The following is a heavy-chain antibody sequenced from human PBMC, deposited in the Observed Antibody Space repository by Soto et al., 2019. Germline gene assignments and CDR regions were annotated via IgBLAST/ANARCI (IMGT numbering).Heavy chain of an antibody. D-gene: IGHD3-16*01. V-gene: IGHV1-18*01. CDR2: ISPYTGNT. J-gene: IGHJ6*04. CDR3: VMVDNYVTPTPQDV. Sequence: QVQLVQPGDEVKKPGASVKGSCKASGYIFVNYGIAWVRQAPGQGLAWMGWISPYTGNTHSATKIQGRLTMTTDTSTSTGYMDLGSLTSDDTAVYYCVMVDNYVTPTPQDVWGKGTTVPVSS. CDR1: GYIFVNYG.